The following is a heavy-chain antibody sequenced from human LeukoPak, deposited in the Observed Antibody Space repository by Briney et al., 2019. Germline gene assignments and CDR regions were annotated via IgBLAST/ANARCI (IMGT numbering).Heavy chain of an antibody. V-gene: IGHV3-11*04. CDR2: ISSSGSTI. CDR3: ARDCAYYDFWSGYSYYYMDV. D-gene: IGHD3-3*01. Sequence: PGGSLRLSCAAPGFTFSDYYMSWIRQAPGKGLEWVSYISSSGSTIYYADSVKGRFTISRDNAKNSLYLQMNSLRAEDTAVYYCARDCAYYDFWSGYSYYYMDVWGKGTTVTVSS. J-gene: IGHJ6*03. CDR1: GFTFSDYY.